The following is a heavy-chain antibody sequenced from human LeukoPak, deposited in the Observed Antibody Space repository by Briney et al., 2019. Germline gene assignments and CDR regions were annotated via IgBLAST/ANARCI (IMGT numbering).Heavy chain of an antibody. Sequence: GASVKVSCKASGYTFTGYYMHRVRQAPGQGLEWMGWINPNSGGTNYAQKFQGRVTMTRDTSISTAYMELSRLRSDDTAVYYCARNQQLATVHYYYYYMDVWGKGTTVTVSS. V-gene: IGHV1-2*02. CDR1: GYTFTGYY. J-gene: IGHJ6*03. CDR2: INPNSGGT. CDR3: ARNQQLATVHYYYYYMDV. D-gene: IGHD6-6*01.